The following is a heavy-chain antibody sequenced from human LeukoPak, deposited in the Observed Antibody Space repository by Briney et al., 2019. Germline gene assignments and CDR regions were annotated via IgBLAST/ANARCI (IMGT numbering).Heavy chain of an antibody. CDR3: ASLGYDILAGYSPFDY. D-gene: IGHD3-9*01. V-gene: IGHV4-39*01. CDR1: GGSISSSSYY. J-gene: IGHJ4*02. CDR2: IYYSGST. Sequence: SETLSLTCTVSGGSISSSSYYWGWIRQPQGKGLEWIGSIYYSGSTYYNPSLKSRVTISVDTSKNQFSMKLSSVTAADTAVSYFASLGYDILAGYSPFDYLGQGTL.